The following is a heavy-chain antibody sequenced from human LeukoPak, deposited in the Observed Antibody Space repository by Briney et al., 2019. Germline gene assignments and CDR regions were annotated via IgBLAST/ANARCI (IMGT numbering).Heavy chain of an antibody. D-gene: IGHD3-10*01. J-gene: IGHJ6*04. V-gene: IGHV1-8*01. CDR3: ARDGAYYYGSGRRSPVSGDV. CDR2: MNPNSGNT. Sequence: ASVTVSCKASGYTFTSYDINWVRQAPGQGLEWMGWMNPNSGNTGYAQKFQGRVTMTTDASTRTAYMELRSLRSDDTAVYYCARDGAYYYGSGRRSPVSGDVWGKGTTVTVSS. CDR1: GYTFTSYD.